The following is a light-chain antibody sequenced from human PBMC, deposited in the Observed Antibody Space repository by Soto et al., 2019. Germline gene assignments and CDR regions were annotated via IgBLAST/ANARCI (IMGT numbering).Light chain of an antibody. Sequence: EILMTQSPVTLSVSPGERATLSCRASQSVSSNLAWYQQKPGQAPSLLIYGAFTRATGIPARFSGTGSGTEFTLTISSLQSEDFALYYCQHYNDWPLTFDQGTKVEF. V-gene: IGKV3-15*01. J-gene: IGKJ1*01. CDR3: QHYNDWPLT. CDR2: GAF. CDR1: QSVSSN.